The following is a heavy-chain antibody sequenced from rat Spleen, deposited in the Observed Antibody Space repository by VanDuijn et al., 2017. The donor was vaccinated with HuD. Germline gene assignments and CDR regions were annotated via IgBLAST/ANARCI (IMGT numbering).Heavy chain of an antibody. CDR1: GFSLSSYG. CDR2: IWAGGGT. D-gene: IGHD4-3*01. V-gene: IGHV2-72*01. J-gene: IGHJ4*01. Sequence: QVQLKESGPGLVQPSQTLSLTCTVSGFSLSSYGVIWVRQPPGKSLVWMGTIWAGGGTNYNSAVQSRLSISREHSKSQIFLKMNRLQPEDTGTYYCARHLREASGGMDVWGQGASVTVSS. CDR3: ARHLREASGGMDV.